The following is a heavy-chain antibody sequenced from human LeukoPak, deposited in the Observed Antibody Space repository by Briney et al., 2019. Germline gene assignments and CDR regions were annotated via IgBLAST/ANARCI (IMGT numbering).Heavy chain of an antibody. Sequence: SETLSLTCAVYGGSFSGYYWSWIRQPPGKGLEWIGEINHSGSTNYNPSLKSRVTISVDTSKNQFSLKLSSVTAADTAVYYCARLYQLQPHDAFDIWGQGTMVTVSS. CDR2: INHSGST. J-gene: IGHJ3*02. D-gene: IGHD2-2*01. CDR3: ARLYQLQPHDAFDI. CDR1: GGSFSGYY. V-gene: IGHV4-34*01.